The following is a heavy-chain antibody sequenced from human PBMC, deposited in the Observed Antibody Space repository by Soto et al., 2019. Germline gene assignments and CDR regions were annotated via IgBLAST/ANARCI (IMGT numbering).Heavy chain of an antibody. Sequence: GASVKVSCKASGYTFTSYGISWVRQAPGQGLEWMGWISAYNGNTNYARKLQGRVTMTTDTSTSTAYMELRSLRSDDTAVYYCAREMWTLNGPQNFFDYWGQGALVT. D-gene: IGHD2-21*01. CDR2: ISAYNGNT. J-gene: IGHJ4*02. CDR1: GYTFTSYG. V-gene: IGHV1-18*01. CDR3: AREMWTLNGPQNFFDY.